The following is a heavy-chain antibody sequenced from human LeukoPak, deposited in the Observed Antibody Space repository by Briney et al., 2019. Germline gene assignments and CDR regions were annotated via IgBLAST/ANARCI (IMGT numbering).Heavy chain of an antibody. D-gene: IGHD3-3*01. CDR3: ARASGVPRYYYYMDV. V-gene: IGHV1-2*02. CDR1: GYTFTGYY. Sequence: ASVKVSCKASGYTFTGYYMHWVRQAPGQGLEWMGWINPNSGGTNYAQKFQGRVTMTRDASISTAYMELSRLRYDDTAVYYCARASGVPRYYYYMDVWGKGTTVTVSS. CDR2: INPNSGGT. J-gene: IGHJ6*03.